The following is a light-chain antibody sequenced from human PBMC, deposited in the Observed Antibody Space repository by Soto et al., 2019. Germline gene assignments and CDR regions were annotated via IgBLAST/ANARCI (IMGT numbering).Light chain of an antibody. CDR1: SGSIASSS. CDR3: QSYDSSSPVV. CDR2: EDN. Sequence: NFMLTQPHSVSESPGKTVTISCTRSSGSIASSSVQWYQQRPGSAPTTVIYEDNQRPSGVPDRFSGSIDTSSNSASLTISGLKTEDEADYYCQSYDSSSPVVFGGGTQLTVL. J-gene: IGLJ2*01. V-gene: IGLV6-57*04.